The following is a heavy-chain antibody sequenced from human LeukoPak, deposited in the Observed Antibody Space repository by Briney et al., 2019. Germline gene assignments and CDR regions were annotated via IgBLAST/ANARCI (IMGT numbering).Heavy chain of an antibody. CDR2: IIPIFGTA. CDR3: AREITIFGVVQRFDY. Sequence: SVKVSCKTSGGTFSSYAISLVRQAPGQGLEWMGRIIPIFGTANYAQKFQGRVTITTDESTSTAYMELSSLRSQDTAVYYCAREITIFGVVQRFDYWDQGTLVTVSS. J-gene: IGHJ4*02. D-gene: IGHD3-3*01. V-gene: IGHV1-69*05. CDR1: GGTFSSYA.